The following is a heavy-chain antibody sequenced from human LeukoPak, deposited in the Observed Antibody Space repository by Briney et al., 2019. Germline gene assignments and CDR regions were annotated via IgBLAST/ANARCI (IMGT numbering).Heavy chain of an antibody. V-gene: IGHV4-59*01. CDR2: IYYSGRT. CDR1: RGSISSYY. Sequence: SETLSLTCTVSRGSISSYYWSWIRQPPGKGLEWIGYIYYSGRTNYNPSLKSRVTISVDTSKNQFSLKLSSVTAADTAVYYCARHNWNYIAFDIWGQGTMVTVSS. D-gene: IGHD1-7*01. CDR3: ARHNWNYIAFDI. J-gene: IGHJ3*02.